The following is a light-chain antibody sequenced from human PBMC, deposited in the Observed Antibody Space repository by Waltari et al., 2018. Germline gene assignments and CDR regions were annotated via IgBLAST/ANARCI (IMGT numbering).Light chain of an antibody. CDR2: QAS. CDR1: QSVGRF. CDR3: QNHGRLPAT. J-gene: IGKJ1*01. V-gene: IGKV3-20*01. Sequence: ELVLTQSPGTLSLSPGERATLACRASQSVGRFLAWYQQKPGQAPRPLIYQASSRATGIPDRFSGGGAGTDFSLTISRLEPGDLAVYYCQNHGRLPATVGQGTRVEI.